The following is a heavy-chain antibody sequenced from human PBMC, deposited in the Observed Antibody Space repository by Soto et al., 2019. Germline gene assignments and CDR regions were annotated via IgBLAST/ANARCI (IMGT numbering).Heavy chain of an antibody. V-gene: IGHV4-59*01. CDR2: IYYSGST. D-gene: IGHD5-18*01. J-gene: IGHJ4*02. CDR1: GGSISSYY. Sequence: QVQLQESGPGLVKPSETLSLTCTVSGGSISSYYWSWIRQPPGKGLEWSGYIYYSGSTNYNPSLKSRVTISVDTSKNQFSLKLSSVTAADTAVYYCARDGGYSYGYDDYFDYWGQGTLVTVSS. CDR3: ARDGGYSYGYDDYFDY.